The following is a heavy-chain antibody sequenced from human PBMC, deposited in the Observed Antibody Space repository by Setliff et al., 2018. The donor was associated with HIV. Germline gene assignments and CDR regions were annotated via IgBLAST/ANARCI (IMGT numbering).Heavy chain of an antibody. V-gene: IGHV3-7*01. CDR1: GFRFRSYG. D-gene: IGHD1-26*01. Sequence: GGSLRLSCAASGFRFRSYGMSWVRQAPGKGLESVANVKQDGTETLYVDSVKGRFTISRDNANNLVYLQMNSLRVEDTAVYFCARWGSGSYERVFDYWGQGMLVTASS. J-gene: IGHJ4*02. CDR3: ARWGSGSYERVFDY. CDR2: VKQDGTET.